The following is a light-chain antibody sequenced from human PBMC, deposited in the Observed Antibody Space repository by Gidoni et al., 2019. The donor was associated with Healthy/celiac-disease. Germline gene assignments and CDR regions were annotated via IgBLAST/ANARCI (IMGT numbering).Light chain of an antibody. CDR1: QGSSSW. CDR3: QQANSFLPIT. CDR2: AAS. J-gene: IGKJ5*01. V-gene: IGKV1D-12*01. Sequence: DIQMTQSPSSVSASVGDRVTITCRASQGSSSWLAWYQQKPGKAPKLLIYAASSLQSGVPSRFSGSGSGTDFTLTISSLQPEDCATYYCQQANSFLPITFGQGTRLEIK.